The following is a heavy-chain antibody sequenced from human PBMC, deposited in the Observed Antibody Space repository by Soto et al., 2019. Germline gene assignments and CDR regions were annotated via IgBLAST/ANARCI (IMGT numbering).Heavy chain of an antibody. CDR2: ISPSDGST. Sequence: QVQLVQSGAEVKKPGASVKVSCKASGYIFTDNYIYWVRQAPGQGLEWMGKISPSDGSTNYAQKLXGXXSMTRDPSTHTVHMELSSLRSEDPAVYYCAREGGAWGQGTLVTVSS. D-gene: IGHD3-16*01. J-gene: IGHJ5*02. CDR3: AREGGA. CDR1: GYIFTDNY. V-gene: IGHV1-46*01.